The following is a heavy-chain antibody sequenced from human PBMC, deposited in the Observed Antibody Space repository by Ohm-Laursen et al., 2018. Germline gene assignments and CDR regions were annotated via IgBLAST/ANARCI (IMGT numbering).Heavy chain of an antibody. Sequence: SDTLSLTCTVSGGSISNYYWSWIRQPAGKGLEWIGRIDSSGITNYNPSLMSRVTMSVDTSKNQISLKLSSVTAADTAVYYCGRDPSFGVVNWFDPWGQGTLVTVSS. CDR3: GRDPSFGVVNWFDP. D-gene: IGHD3-3*01. J-gene: IGHJ5*02. V-gene: IGHV4-4*07. CDR2: IDSSGIT. CDR1: GGSISNYY.